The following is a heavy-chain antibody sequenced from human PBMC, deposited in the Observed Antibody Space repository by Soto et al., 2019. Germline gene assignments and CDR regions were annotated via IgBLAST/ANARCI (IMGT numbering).Heavy chain of an antibody. Sequence: EVQLLESGGGLVQPGGSLRLSCAASGFTFSSYAMSWVRQAPGKGLEWVSAISGSGGSTYYADSVKGRFTISRDNSKKTMDLQMSSVRAEDTAVYYCAKDSTRRYNWNYVRDYWGQGTLVTVSS. CDR1: GFTFSSYA. CDR2: ISGSGGST. V-gene: IGHV3-23*01. CDR3: AKDSTRRYNWNYVRDY. D-gene: IGHD1-7*01. J-gene: IGHJ4*02.